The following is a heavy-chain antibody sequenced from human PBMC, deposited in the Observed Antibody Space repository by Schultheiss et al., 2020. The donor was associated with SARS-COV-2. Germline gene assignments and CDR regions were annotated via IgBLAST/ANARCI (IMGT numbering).Heavy chain of an antibody. J-gene: IGHJ6*02. D-gene: IGHD4-17*01. CDR2: ISYDGSNK. V-gene: IGHV3-30*18. CDR3: AKDPGATVTTLTYYYYGMDV. Sequence: GGSLRLSCAASGFTFSSYGMHWVRQAPGKGLEWVAVISYDGSNKYYADSVKGRFTISRDNSKNTLYLQMNSLRAEDTAVYYCAKDPGATVTTLTYYYYGMDVWGQGTTVTVSS. CDR1: GFTFSSYG.